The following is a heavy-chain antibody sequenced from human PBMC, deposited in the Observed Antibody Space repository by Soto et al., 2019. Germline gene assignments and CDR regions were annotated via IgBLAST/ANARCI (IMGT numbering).Heavy chain of an antibody. D-gene: IGHD1-26*01. CDR3: AKVIPATGIEGGGDAFDI. CDR2: ISYDGTNK. CDR1: GFTFRSFG. Sequence: WGSLGVSCASSGFTFRSFGMHWIRQAPGKGLEWVALISYDGTNKYYADSVRGRFTISRDNSKNTLYLEMNTLRVEDTAVYYCAKVIPATGIEGGGDAFDIWGQGTMVTVSS. V-gene: IGHV3-30*18. J-gene: IGHJ3*02.